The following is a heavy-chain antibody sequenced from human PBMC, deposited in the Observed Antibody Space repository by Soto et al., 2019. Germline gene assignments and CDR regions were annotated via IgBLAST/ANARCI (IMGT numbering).Heavy chain of an antibody. CDR1: GFSFSTYG. D-gene: IGHD2-2*01. CDR3: ARDPVGYCICTSCVNNNWFYP. Sequence: GGSLRLSCAASGFSFSTYGMHWVRQAPGKGLEWVAATWYDGSKKYFAESVKGRFTISRDNSKKVLYLQMDSLRVEDTAVYYCARDPVGYCICTSCVNNNWFYPWGQGTLVTVS. CDR2: TWYDGSKK. J-gene: IGHJ5*02. V-gene: IGHV3-33*01.